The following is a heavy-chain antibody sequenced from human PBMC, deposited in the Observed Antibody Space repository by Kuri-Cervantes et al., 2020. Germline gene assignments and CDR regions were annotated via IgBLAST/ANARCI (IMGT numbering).Heavy chain of an antibody. V-gene: IGHV3-33*01. Sequence: GGSLRLSCAASGFTFSSYGMHWVRQAPGKGLEWVAVIWYDGSNKYYADSVKGRFTISRDNSKNTLYLQMNSLRAEGTAVYYCARERQGYGDYWGNWFDPWGQGTLVTVSS. CDR3: ARERQGYGDYWGNWFDP. CDR1: GFTFSSYG. J-gene: IGHJ5*02. CDR2: IWYDGSNK. D-gene: IGHD4-17*01.